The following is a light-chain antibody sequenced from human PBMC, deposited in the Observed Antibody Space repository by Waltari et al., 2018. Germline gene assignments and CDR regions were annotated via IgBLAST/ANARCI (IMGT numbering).Light chain of an antibody. CDR3: ASWDDGLNGVV. Sequence: QSVLTQPPSASGPPGQRVSISCSGSRSNIGSNSVSWYQQFPGATPTLLIFTHDKRAAGVPDRFSASTTGTSASLAISGLQSEDEADYYCASWDDGLNGVVFGGGTKLTVL. CDR2: THD. CDR1: RSNIGSNS. V-gene: IGLV1-44*01. J-gene: IGLJ2*01.